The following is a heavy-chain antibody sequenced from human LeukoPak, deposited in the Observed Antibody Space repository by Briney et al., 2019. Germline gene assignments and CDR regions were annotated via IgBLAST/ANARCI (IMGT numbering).Heavy chain of an antibody. CDR2: IYHSGST. V-gene: IGHV4-30-2*01. J-gene: IGHJ3*02. CDR3: ARGDYGDYVGDAFDI. Sequence: SETLSLTCAVSGGSISSGGYSWSWIRQPPGKGLEWIGYIYHSGSTYYNPSLKSRVTISVDRSKNQFSLKLSSVTAADTAVYYCARGDYGDYVGDAFDIWGQGTMVTVSS. D-gene: IGHD4-17*01. CDR1: GGSISSGGYS.